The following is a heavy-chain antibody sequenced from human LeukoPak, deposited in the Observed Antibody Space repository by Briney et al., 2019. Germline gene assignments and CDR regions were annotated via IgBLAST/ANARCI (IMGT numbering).Heavy chain of an antibody. D-gene: IGHD3-9*01. CDR2: ISAYNGNT. CDR1: GYTFTSYG. J-gene: IGHJ3*02. V-gene: IGHV1-18*01. Sequence: ASVKVSCKASGYTFTSYGISWVRQAPGQGLEWMGWISAYNGNTNYAQKLQGRVTMTTDTSTSTAYMELRSLRSDDTAVYYCARDHARPTGYYRDAFDIWGQGTMATVSS. CDR3: ARDHARPTGYYRDAFDI.